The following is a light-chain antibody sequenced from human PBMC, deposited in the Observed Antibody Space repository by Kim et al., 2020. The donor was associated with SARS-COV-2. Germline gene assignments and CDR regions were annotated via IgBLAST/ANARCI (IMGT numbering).Light chain of an antibody. Sequence: ALGQTVRITCQGDSLRSYYASWYQQKPGQAPVLVIYGKNNRPSGIPDRFSGSSSGNTDSLTITGAQAEDEADYYCNSRDSSGNHPVFGGGTQLTVL. J-gene: IGLJ2*01. CDR1: SLRSYY. CDR3: NSRDSSGNHPV. CDR2: GKN. V-gene: IGLV3-19*01.